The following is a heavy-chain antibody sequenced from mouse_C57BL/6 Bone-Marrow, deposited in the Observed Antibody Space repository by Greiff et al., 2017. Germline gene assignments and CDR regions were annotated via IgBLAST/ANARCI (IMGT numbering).Heavy chain of an antibody. V-gene: IGHV1-82*01. CDR3: AGGYSNYCYYYAMDY. D-gene: IGHD2-5*01. CDR2: IYPGDGDT. J-gene: IGHJ4*01. CDR1: GYAFSSSW. Sequence: VQLMESGPELVKPGASVKISCKASGYAFSSSWMNWVKQRPGQGLEWIGRIYPGDGDTNYNGKFKGKATLTADKSSSTAYMQLSSLTSEDSAVYFCAGGYSNYCYYYAMDYWGQGTSVTVSS.